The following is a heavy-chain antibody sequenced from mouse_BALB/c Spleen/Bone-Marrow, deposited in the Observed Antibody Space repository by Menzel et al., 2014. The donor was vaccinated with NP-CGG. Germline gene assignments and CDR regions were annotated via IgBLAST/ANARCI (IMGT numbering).Heavy chain of an antibody. CDR1: GYAFSRSW. V-gene: IGHV1-80*01. Sequence: VQLQQSGAELVRPGSSVKISCKASGYAFSRSWTNWVKQRPGQGLEWIGQIYPGGDDTNYSGKFKGRATLTADKSSGTAYMQLSSLTSEDSAVYFCAGSTPLAYWGQGTLVTVSA. CDR2: IYPGGDDT. CDR3: AGSTPLAY. J-gene: IGHJ3*01. D-gene: IGHD1-1*01.